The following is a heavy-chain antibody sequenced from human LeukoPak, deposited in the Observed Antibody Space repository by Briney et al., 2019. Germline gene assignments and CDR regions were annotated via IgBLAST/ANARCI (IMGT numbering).Heavy chain of an antibody. J-gene: IGHJ6*03. Sequence: RSLRLSCAASGFTFSSYAMHWVRQAPGKGLEWVAVISYDGSNKYYADSVKGRFTISRDNSKNTLYLQMNSLRAEDTAVYYCARVKARLAEIYYYMDVWGKGTTVTVSS. V-gene: IGHV3-30*01. CDR3: ARVKARLAEIYYYMDV. CDR1: GFTFSSYA. CDR2: ISYDGSNK. D-gene: IGHD6-6*01.